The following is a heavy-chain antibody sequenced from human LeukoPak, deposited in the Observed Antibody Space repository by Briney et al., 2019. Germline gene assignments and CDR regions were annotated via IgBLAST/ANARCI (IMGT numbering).Heavy chain of an antibody. CDR1: GYTFTSYG. J-gene: IGHJ5*02. CDR2: ISAYNGNT. CDR3: ARSSPTTVVVPAAINWFDP. Sequence: AASVKVSCKASGYTFTSYGISWVRQAPGQGLEWMGWISAYNGNTNYAQKLQGRVTMTTDTSTSTAYMELSSLRSEDTAVYYCARSSPTTVVVPAAINWFDPWGQGTLVTVSS. D-gene: IGHD2-2*01. V-gene: IGHV1-18*01.